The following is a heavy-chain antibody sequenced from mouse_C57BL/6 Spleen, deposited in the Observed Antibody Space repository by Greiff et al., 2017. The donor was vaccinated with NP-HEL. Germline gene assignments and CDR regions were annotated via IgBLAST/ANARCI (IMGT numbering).Heavy chain of an antibody. CDR2: IYPGDGDT. D-gene: IGHD4-1*01. CDR3: ARLGELGGDFDY. CDR1: GYAFSSSW. Sequence: QVQLQQSGPELVKPGASVKISCKASGYAFSSSWMNWVKQRPGKGLEWIGRIYPGDGDTNYNGKFKGKATLTADKSSSTAYMQLSSLTSEDSAVYFCARLGELGGDFDYWGQGTTLTVSS. V-gene: IGHV1-82*01. J-gene: IGHJ2*01.